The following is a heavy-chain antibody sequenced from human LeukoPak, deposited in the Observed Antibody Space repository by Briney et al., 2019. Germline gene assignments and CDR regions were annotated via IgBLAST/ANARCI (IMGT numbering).Heavy chain of an antibody. CDR3: ARTIVRTTDYFDY. V-gene: IGHV4-30-2*01. CDR2: IYHSGST. J-gene: IGHJ4*02. Sequence: SQTLSPTCAVSGGSISSGGYSWSWIRQPPGKGLEWIGYIYHSGSTYYNPSLKSRVTISVDRSKNQFSLKLSSVTAADTAVYYCARTIVRTTDYFDYWGQGTLVTVSS. D-gene: IGHD4/OR15-4a*01. CDR1: GGSISSGGYS.